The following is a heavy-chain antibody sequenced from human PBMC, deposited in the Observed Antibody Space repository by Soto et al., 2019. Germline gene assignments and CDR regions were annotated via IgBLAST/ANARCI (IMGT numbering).Heavy chain of an antibody. J-gene: IGHJ4*02. Sequence: EVQLVESGGGLVQPGRSLRLSCAASGFTFDDYAMHWVWQAPGKGLEWVSGISWNSGSIGYADSVKGRFTISRDNAKNSLYLQMNSLRAEDTALYYCAKDIGVAAPLYYFDYWGQGTLVTVSS. CDR3: AKDIGVAAPLYYFDY. CDR2: ISWNSGSI. CDR1: GFTFDDYA. V-gene: IGHV3-9*01. D-gene: IGHD6-19*01.